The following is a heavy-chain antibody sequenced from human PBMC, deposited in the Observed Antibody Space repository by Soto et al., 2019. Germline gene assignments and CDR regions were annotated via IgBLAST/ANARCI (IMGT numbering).Heavy chain of an antibody. J-gene: IGHJ3*02. CDR1: GFTFRSYG. Sequence: QVQLVESGGGVVQPGRSLRLSCAASGFTFRSYGMHWVRQAPAKGLEWVAVISYDGSNKYYADSVKGRFTISRDNSKNTLYLQMNSLRAEDTAVYYCARDVYGGNVDAFDIWGQGTMVTVSS. CDR3: ARDVYGGNVDAFDI. V-gene: IGHV3-30*03. D-gene: IGHD2-15*01. CDR2: ISYDGSNK.